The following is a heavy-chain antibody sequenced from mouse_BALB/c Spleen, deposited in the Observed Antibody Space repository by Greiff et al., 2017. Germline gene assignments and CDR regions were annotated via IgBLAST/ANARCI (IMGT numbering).Heavy chain of an antibody. D-gene: IGHD2-4*01. CDR3: AREGYDYGFFFAY. V-gene: IGHV3-6*02. CDR1: GYSITSGYY. Sequence: EVKLMESGPGLVKPSQSLSLTCSVTGYSITSGYYWNWIRQFPGNKLEWMGYISYDGSNNYNPSLKNRISITRDTSKNQFFLKLNSVTTEDTATYYCAREGYDYGFFFAYWGQGTLVTVSA. J-gene: IGHJ3*01. CDR2: ISYDGSN.